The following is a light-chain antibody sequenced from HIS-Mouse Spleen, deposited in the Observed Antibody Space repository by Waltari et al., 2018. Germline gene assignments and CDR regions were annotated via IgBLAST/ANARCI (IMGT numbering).Light chain of an antibody. CDR3: SSYTSSSTLV. CDR2: DVS. Sequence: QSALTQPASVSGSPGQSITISCPGTSTDVGGYTYVPWYQQPPGKAPKLMIYDVSNRPSGVSNRFSGSKSGNTASLTISGLQAEDEADYYCSSYTSSSTLVFGGGTKLTVL. J-gene: IGLJ2*01. CDR1: STDVGGYTY. V-gene: IGLV2-14*03.